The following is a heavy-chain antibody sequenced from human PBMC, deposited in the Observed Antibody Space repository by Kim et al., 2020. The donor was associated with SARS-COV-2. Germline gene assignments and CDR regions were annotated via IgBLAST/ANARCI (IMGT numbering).Heavy chain of an antibody. CDR2: ISAYNGNT. V-gene: IGHV1-18*04. Sequence: ASVKVSCKASGYTFTSYGISWVRQAPGQGLEWMGWISAYNGNTNYAQKLQGRVTMTTDTSTSTAYMELRSLRSDDTAVYYCARDVFSEGVYSSSWYPWNQVSQHWFDPWGQGTLVTVSS. CDR3: ARDVFSEGVYSSSWYPWNQVSQHWFDP. CDR1: GYTFTSYG. D-gene: IGHD6-13*01. J-gene: IGHJ5*02.